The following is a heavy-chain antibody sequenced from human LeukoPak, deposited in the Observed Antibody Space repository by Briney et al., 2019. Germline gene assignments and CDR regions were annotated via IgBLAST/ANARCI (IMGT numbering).Heavy chain of an antibody. D-gene: IGHD3-22*01. J-gene: IGHJ4*02. CDR2: ISGNGGST. Sequence: GGSLRLSCAASGFTFHDYAMPWVRQAPGKGLEWVSLISGNGGSTYYADSVKGRFTISRDNSKNSLHLQMNSLRTEDTALYYCAKDDDSSGYGPIDYWGQGTLVTVSS. V-gene: IGHV3-43*02. CDR1: GFTFHDYA. CDR3: AKDDDSSGYGPIDY.